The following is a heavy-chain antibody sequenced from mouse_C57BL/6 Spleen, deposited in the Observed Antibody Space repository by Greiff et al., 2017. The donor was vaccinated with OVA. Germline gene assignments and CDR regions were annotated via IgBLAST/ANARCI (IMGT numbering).Heavy chain of an antibody. CDR2: IYPGDGDT. CDR3: ARDDGSSYESGYDFYY. CDR1: GSAFSSYW. Sequence: QVQLKQSGAELVKPGASVKLSCKASGSAFSSYWMNWVQQRPGKGLEWIGQIYPGDGDTNYNGKFKGRATLSADNSSSTAYMQLSSLTSEDSAVYFWARDDGSSYESGYDFYYWGQGTTLTVSS. J-gene: IGHJ2*01. V-gene: IGHV1-80*01. D-gene: IGHD1-1*01.